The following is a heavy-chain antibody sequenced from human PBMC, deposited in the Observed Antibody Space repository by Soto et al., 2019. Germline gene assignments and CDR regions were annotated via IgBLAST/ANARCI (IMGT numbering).Heavy chain of an antibody. CDR3: ARLIPGIAADTYYFDY. CDR2: IYPGDSDT. CDR1: GYSFTSYW. J-gene: IGHJ4*02. D-gene: IGHD6-13*01. Sequence: PGAALKISCKGSGYSFTSYWIGSVRQMPGKGLEWMGIIYPGDSDTRYSPSFQGQVTISADKSISTAYLQWSSLKASDTAMYYCARLIPGIAADTYYFDYWGQGTLVTVSS. V-gene: IGHV5-51*01.